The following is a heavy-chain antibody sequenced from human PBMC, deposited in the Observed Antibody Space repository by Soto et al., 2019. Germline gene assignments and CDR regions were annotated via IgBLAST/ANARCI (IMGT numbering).Heavy chain of an antibody. V-gene: IGHV4-59*01. CDR2: IYYSGST. D-gene: IGHD2-2*01. CDR1: GGSISSYY. J-gene: IGHJ5*02. Sequence: PSETLSLTCAVSGGSISSYYLSWIRQPPGKGLEWIGYIYYSGSTNYNPSLKSRVTISVDTSKNQFSLKLSSVTAADTAVYYCARTHCSSTSCYSFWFDPWGQGTLVTVS. CDR3: ARTHCSSTSCYSFWFDP.